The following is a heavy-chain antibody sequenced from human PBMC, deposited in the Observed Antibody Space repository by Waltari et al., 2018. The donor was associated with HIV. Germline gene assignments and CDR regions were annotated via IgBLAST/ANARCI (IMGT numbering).Heavy chain of an antibody. D-gene: IGHD4-17*01. CDR3: ARRKGDYRTAFDI. CDR2: IYPGDSDA. CDR1: GNNFAGYW. V-gene: IGHV5-51*01. Sequence: EAKLVQSGAEVTEPGESLKISCKSLGNNFAGYWVGWVRQMPGKGLEWMGVIYPGDSDAVYSPSFQGRVIMSTDSSISTVYLQWSSLRASDTAMYYCARRKGDYRTAFDIWGQGTMVTASS. J-gene: IGHJ3*02.